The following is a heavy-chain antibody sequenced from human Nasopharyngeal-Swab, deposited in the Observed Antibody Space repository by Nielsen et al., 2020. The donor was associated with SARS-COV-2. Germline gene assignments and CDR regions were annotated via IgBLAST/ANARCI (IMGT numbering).Heavy chain of an antibody. CDR3: ARENQEYANIWIDY. CDR1: GYTFTSNV. Sequence: SVTFSCKSGGYTFTSNVLNWVRQAPAHGPEYIGWISTKTGAPTYAQAFTGRFVFSLDTSVSTTYLQISSLKADDTAVYYCARENQEYANIWIDYWGQGTQVTVSS. J-gene: IGHJ4*02. V-gene: IGHV7-4-1*02. CDR2: ISTKTGAP. D-gene: IGHD1-1*01.